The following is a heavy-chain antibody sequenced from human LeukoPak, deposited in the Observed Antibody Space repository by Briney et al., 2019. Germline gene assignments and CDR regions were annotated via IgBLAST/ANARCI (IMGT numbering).Heavy chain of an antibody. CDR3: ARGGGIAAAGPTFDY. D-gene: IGHD6-13*01. J-gene: IGHJ4*02. CDR1: GGSISSYY. V-gene: IGHV4-59*01. Sequence: SETLSLTCTVSGGSISSYYWSWIRQPPGKGLEWIGYIYYSGSTNYNPSLKSPVTISVDTSKNQFSLKLSSVTAADTAVYYCARGGGIAAAGPTFDYWGQGTLVTVSS. CDR2: IYYSGST.